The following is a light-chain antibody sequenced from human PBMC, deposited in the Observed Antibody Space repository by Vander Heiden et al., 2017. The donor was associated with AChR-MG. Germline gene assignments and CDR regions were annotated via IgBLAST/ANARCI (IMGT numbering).Light chain of an antibody. V-gene: IGKV2-28*01. CDR2: LGS. CDR1: QSLLHSNGYNY. CDR3: MQALQTPT. Sequence: DSGMTQYSLSLPVTPGEPASISCRSSQSLLHSNGYNYLDWYLQKPEQSPQLLIYLGSNRASGVPDRFSGSGSGTDFTLKISRVEAEDVGVYYCMQALQTPTFGQGTKVEIK. J-gene: IGKJ1*01.